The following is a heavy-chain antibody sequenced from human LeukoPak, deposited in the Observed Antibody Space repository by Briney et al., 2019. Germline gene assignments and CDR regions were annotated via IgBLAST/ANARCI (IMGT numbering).Heavy chain of an antibody. CDR2: IWYDGSNK. J-gene: IGHJ6*03. CDR3: AKGECSTSLYYYYYYMDV. Sequence: GRSLRLSCAASGFTFSSYGMHWVRQAPGKGLEWVAVIWYDGSNKYYADSVKGRFTISRDNSKNTLYLQMNSLRAEDTAVYYCAKGECSTSLYYYYYYMDVWGKGTTVTVSS. V-gene: IGHV3-33*06. CDR1: GFTFSSYG. D-gene: IGHD2-2*01.